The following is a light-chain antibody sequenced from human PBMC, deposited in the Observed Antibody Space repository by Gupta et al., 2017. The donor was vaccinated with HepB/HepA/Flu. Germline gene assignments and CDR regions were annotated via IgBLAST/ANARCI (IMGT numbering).Light chain of an antibody. Sequence: IQMTQSPSSVSPSVGDRVPITCRASQGSSSWLDWYQQKPRKAPKRLIYDASSLQSGVPSRFSGSGSGTDFTLTISSVKAEDFATYYCQQAKSCPWTFGQGTKVEIK. V-gene: IGKV1-12*01. CDR2: DAS. J-gene: IGKJ1*01. CDR3: QQAKSCPWT. CDR1: QGSSSW.